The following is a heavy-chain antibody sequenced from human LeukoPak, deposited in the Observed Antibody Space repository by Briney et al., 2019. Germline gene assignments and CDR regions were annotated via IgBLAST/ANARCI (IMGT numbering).Heavy chain of an antibody. J-gene: IGHJ4*02. CDR2: ISWNSGTT. CDR3: AKLARRYYDSSGYYDY. Sequence: PGGSLRLSCAASGFTFHDYAMHWVRQAPGKGLEWVSAISWNSGTTGYADSVKGRFTISRDNAKNTLYLQMNSLRAEDTAVYYCAKLARRYYDSSGYYDYWGQGTLVTVSS. D-gene: IGHD3-22*01. V-gene: IGHV3-9*01. CDR1: GFTFHDYA.